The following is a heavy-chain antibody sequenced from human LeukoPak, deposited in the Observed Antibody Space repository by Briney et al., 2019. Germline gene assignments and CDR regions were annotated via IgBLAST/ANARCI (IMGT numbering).Heavy chain of an antibody. J-gene: IGHJ4*02. V-gene: IGHV3-23*01. CDR3: AKSGYNRFDY. CDR1: GFTFSSSA. CDR2: ISGSGSGGST. D-gene: IGHD5-24*01. Sequence: GGSLRLSCAASGFTFSSSALTWVRQAPGKGLEWVSNISGSGSGGSTYYADSVKGRFTISRDNSKNTLYLQMNSLRAEDTAVYYCAKSGYNRFDYWGQGTLVTVSS.